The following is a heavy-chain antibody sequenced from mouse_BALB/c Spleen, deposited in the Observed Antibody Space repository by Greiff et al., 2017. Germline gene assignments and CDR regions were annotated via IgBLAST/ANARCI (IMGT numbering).Heavy chain of an antibody. CDR2: IDPENGNT. V-gene: IGHV14-1*02. Sequence: VQLKQSGAELVRPGALVKLSCKASGFNIKDYYMHWVKQRPEQGLEWIGWIDPENGNTIYDPKFQGKASITADTSSNTAYLQLSSLTSEDTAVYYCASNYGFAYWGQGTLVTVSA. CDR1: GFNIKDYY. CDR3: ASNYGFAY. J-gene: IGHJ3*01. D-gene: IGHD2-1*01.